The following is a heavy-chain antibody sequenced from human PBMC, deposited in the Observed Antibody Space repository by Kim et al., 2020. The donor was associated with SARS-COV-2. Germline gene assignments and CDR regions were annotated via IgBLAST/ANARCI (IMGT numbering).Heavy chain of an antibody. J-gene: IGHJ4*02. CDR2: IRQDGNEK. Sequence: GGSLRLSCAASGFTFRRYWLSWVRQAPGRRLELVAIIRQDGNEKHYVDSVQGRFTISRDNSENSLFLQMNSLRAEDTAMYYFTRGPGVPHAPYYFDYWGQGTLVNVSS. CDR1: GFTFRRYW. V-gene: IGHV3-7*01. D-gene: IGHD2-2*01. CDR3: TRGPGVPHAPYYFDY.